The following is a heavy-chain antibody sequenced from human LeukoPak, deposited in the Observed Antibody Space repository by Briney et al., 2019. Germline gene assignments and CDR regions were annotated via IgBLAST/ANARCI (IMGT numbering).Heavy chain of an antibody. CDR3: ARGGFDY. J-gene: IGHJ4*02. CDR1: RFTFTNYW. CDR2: INSDGHTT. D-gene: IGHD3-16*01. V-gene: IGHV3-74*01. Sequence: GGSLRLSCAAPRFTFTNYWMHWVRQAPGKGLVWVSRINSDGHTTTYADSVKGRFTISRDNAKNTLYLQMNSLRAEETAVYYGARGGFDYWGQGTLVTVSS.